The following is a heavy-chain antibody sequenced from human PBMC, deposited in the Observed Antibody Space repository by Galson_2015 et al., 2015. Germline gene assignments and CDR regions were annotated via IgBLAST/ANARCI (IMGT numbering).Heavy chain of an antibody. CDR3: ARGPVAFDI. CDR2: TYYRSGWDN. D-gene: IGHD1-14*01. J-gene: IGHJ3*02. Sequence: CAIFGDSVSDYSAAWNWIRRSRSSGGEWLGWTYYRSGWDNDYAVSLKSRLTINPDTSKNQFSLQLNSVTPEDTAVYYCARGPVAFDIWGQGTIVTVSS. CDR1: GDSVSDYSAA. V-gene: IGHV6-1*01.